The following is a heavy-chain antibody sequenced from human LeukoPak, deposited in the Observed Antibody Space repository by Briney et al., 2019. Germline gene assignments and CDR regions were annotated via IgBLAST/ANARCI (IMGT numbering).Heavy chain of an antibody. CDR2: ISGTRGNT. V-gene: IGHV3-23*01. CDR3: AKLPDYSTWGGRFDP. J-gene: IGHJ5*02. D-gene: IGHD6-13*01. CDR1: GFTFRMYA. Sequence: PGGSLRLSCAASGFTFRMYAMSWVRQAPGKGLEWVSSISGTRGNTYYADSVKGRFTISRDNSKNTLHLQMNSLRVEDTAVYYCAKLPDYSTWGGRFDPWGQGTLVTVSS.